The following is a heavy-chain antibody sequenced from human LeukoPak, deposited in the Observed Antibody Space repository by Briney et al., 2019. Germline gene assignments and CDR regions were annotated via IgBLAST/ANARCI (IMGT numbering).Heavy chain of an antibody. D-gene: IGHD5-12*01. V-gene: IGHV4-59*12. J-gene: IGHJ5*02. Sequence: SETLSLTCTVSGGSISSYYWSWIRQPPGKGLEWIGYIYYRSTNYNPSLKSRVTISIDTSKNQFSLKLSSVTAADTAVYYCARKNHSGYDSWGSNWSDPWGQGTLVTVSS. CDR1: GGSISSYY. CDR3: ARKNHSGYDSWGSNWSDP. CDR2: IYYRST.